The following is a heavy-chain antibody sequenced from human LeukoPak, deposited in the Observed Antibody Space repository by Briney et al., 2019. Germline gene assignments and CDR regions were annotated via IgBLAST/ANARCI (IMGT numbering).Heavy chain of an antibody. Sequence: SETLSLTCTVSGGSISSYYWSWIRQPPGKGLEWIGYIYKSGSTNYSPSLKSRVTISVDTSKNQFSLKLSSVTAADTAVYYCARQHSSGYYSFDYRGQGTLVTVSS. D-gene: IGHD3-22*01. CDR1: GGSISSYY. J-gene: IGHJ4*02. CDR3: ARQHSSGYYSFDY. V-gene: IGHV4-59*08. CDR2: IYKSGST.